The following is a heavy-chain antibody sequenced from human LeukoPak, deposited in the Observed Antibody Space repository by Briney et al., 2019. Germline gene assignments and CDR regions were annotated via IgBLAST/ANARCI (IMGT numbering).Heavy chain of an antibody. CDR1: GFTFSSYA. D-gene: IGHD3-22*01. V-gene: IGHV3-23*01. J-gene: IGHJ3*02. CDR3: ARNTSGFKLGDAFDI. CDR2: TSGSAYST. Sequence: PGGSLRLTCAASGFTFSSYAMTWVRQPPGKGLEWISATSGSAYSTSYADSVKGRFTISRDNSKKTLYLQMNSLRAEDTAIYYCARNTSGFKLGDAFDIWGQGTMVTVSS.